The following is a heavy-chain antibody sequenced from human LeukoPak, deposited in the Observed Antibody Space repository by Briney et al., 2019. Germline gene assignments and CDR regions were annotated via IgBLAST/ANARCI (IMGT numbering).Heavy chain of an antibody. Sequence: ASVKVSCKASGYTFTSYDINWVRQATGQGLEWMGWMNPNSGNTGYAQKFQGRVTMTRNTSISTAYMELSSLRSEDTAVYYCARGLLWFGELLIGMDVWGQGTTVTVSS. D-gene: IGHD3-10*01. V-gene: IGHV1-8*01. CDR2: MNPNSGNT. CDR1: GYTFTSYD. J-gene: IGHJ6*02. CDR3: ARGLLWFGELLIGMDV.